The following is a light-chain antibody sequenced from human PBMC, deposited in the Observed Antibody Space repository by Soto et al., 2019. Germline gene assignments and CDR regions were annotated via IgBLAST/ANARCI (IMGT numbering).Light chain of an antibody. CDR1: QDISNY. V-gene: IGKV1-33*01. J-gene: IGKJ3*01. CDR2: DAS. Sequence: DLQMTQSPSSLSASVGYRVTITCQASQDISNYLNWYQQKPGKAPKLLIYDASNLETGVPSRFSGSGSGTDFTFTISSLQPEDIATYYCQQYDNLPFTFGPGTKVDIK. CDR3: QQYDNLPFT.